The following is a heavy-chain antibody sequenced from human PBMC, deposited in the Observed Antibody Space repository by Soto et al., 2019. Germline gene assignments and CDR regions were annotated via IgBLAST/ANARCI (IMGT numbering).Heavy chain of an antibody. CDR1: GFTFSSYA. CDR3: ARVSYYDSSVPLGY. V-gene: IGHV3-30-3*01. CDR2: ISYDGSNK. J-gene: IGHJ4*02. Sequence: PGGSLRLSCAASGFTFSSYAMHWVRQAPGKGLEWVAVISYDGSNKYYADSVKGRFTISRDNSKNTLYLQMNSLRAEDTAVYYCARVSYYDSSVPLGYWGQGTLGTVS. D-gene: IGHD3-22*01.